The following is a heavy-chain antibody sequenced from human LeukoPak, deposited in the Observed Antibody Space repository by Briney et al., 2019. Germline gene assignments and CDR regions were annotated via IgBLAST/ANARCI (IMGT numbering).Heavy chain of an antibody. CDR2: IYYSGST. Sequence: PSETLSLTCTVSGGSISSSSYYWGWIRQPPGKGLEWIGNIYYSGSTNYNPSLKSRDTISVDTSKNQFSLKLSSVTAADTAVYYCARRRLDYRYYYYGMDVWGQGTTVTVSS. D-gene: IGHD3-16*02. J-gene: IGHJ6*02. CDR1: GGSISSSSYY. CDR3: ARRRLDYRYYYYGMDV. V-gene: IGHV4-61*05.